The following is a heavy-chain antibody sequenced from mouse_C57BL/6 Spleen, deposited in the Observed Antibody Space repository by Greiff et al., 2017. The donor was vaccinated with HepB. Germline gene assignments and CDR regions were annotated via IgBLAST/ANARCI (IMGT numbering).Heavy chain of an antibody. Sequence: QVQLQQSGPELVKPGASVKISCKASGYAFSSSWMNWVKQRPGKGLEWIGRIYPGDGDTNYNGKFKGKATLTADKSSSTAYMQLSSLTSEDSAVYFCAKGPPYYYGSSHWYFDVWGTGTTVTVSS. CDR2: IYPGDGDT. D-gene: IGHD1-1*01. V-gene: IGHV1-82*01. CDR1: GYAFSSSW. CDR3: AKGPPYYYGSSHWYFDV. J-gene: IGHJ1*03.